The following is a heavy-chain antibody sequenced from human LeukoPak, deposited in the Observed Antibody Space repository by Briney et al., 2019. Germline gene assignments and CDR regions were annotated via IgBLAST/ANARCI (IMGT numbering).Heavy chain of an antibody. CDR3: ARALSHCLDY. V-gene: IGHV3-7*01. CDR2: IKHEGSEK. Sequence: PGGSLRLSCVVSGFNFINYWMNWVRPAPGKGREGVANIKHEGSEKYYVDSVKGRFSISRDNAKKSLYLQMTSLRAEDTAVYYCARALSHCLDYWGQGTLVTVSS. CDR1: GFNFINYW. J-gene: IGHJ4*02. D-gene: IGHD3-16*01.